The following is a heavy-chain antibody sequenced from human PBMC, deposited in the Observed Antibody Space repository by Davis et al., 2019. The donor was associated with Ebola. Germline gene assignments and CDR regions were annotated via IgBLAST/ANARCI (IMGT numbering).Heavy chain of an antibody. CDR1: GFTFSSYT. V-gene: IGHV3-21*01. D-gene: IGHD1-1*01. Sequence: GESLKISCAASGFTFSSYTMNWVRQAPGKGLEWVSSISSSGTYIYYADSVQGRFTISRDNAKNSLYLQMNSLRAEDTAVYYCARDWDDVSIYYWGQGIMVTASS. CDR3: ARDWDDVSIYY. J-gene: IGHJ4*02. CDR2: ISSSGTYI.